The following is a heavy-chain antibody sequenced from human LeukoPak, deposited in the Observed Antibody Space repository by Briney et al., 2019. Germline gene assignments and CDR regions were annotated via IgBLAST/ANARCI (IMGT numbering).Heavy chain of an antibody. CDR2: INHSGST. CDR3: ARGSITMVRGVIRGWFDP. CDR1: GGSFSGYY. Sequence: SETLSLTCAVYGGSFSGYYWSWIRQPPGKGLEWIGEINHSGSTNYNPSLKSRVAISVDTPKNQFSLKLSSVTAADTAVYYCARGSITMVRGVIRGWFDPWGQGTLVTVSS. V-gene: IGHV4-34*01. J-gene: IGHJ5*02. D-gene: IGHD3-10*01.